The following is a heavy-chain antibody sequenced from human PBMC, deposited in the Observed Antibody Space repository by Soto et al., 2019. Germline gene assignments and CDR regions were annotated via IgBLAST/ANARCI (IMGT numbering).Heavy chain of an antibody. V-gene: IGHV1-46*01. CDR1: GYTFTSYY. CDR3: ASRTPGTLTEGVAAAGYYYYGMDV. CDR2: INPSGGST. D-gene: IGHD6-13*01. J-gene: IGHJ6*02. Sequence: GTSVKLSCEACGYTFTSYYMHWVRQAPEQGLEWMGIINPSGGSTSYAQKFQGRVTMTRDTSTSTVYMELSSLRSEDTAVYYCASRTPGTLTEGVAAAGYYYYGMDVWGQGTTVTVSS.